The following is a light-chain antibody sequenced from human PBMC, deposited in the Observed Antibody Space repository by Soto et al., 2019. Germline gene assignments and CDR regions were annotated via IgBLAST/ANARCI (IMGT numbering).Light chain of an antibody. CDR1: QTIATW. CDR2: DAS. V-gene: IGKV1-5*01. J-gene: IGKJ1*01. Sequence: DIQVTQSPPTLSSSVGYRVTITCLSSQTIATWMAWYQQKPGKAPKLLVYDASTLQSGVASRFSGSGSGTEFTLIISGLQPDDSATYYCQQYTNTNNPWMLGQGTKVDIK. CDR3: QQYTNTNNPWM.